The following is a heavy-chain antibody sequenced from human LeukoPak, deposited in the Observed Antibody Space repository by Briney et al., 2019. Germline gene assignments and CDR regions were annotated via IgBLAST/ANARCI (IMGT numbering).Heavy chain of an antibody. J-gene: IGHJ4*02. D-gene: IGHD6-19*01. Sequence: GASVKVSCKASGFTFTTYFMHWVRQAPEQGLEWVGIISPSGDRTNYAQKFQGRVTMTRDTSTNTVYMELSSLRSEDTAVYYCAGDSQQPWLARFDYWGQGTLVTVSS. CDR2: ISPSGDRT. CDR1: GFTFTTYF. V-gene: IGHV1-46*01. CDR3: AGDSQQPWLARFDY.